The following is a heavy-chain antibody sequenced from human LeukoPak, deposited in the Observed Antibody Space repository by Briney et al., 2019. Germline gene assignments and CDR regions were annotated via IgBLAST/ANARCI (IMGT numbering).Heavy chain of an antibody. V-gene: IGHV4-61*02. J-gene: IGHJ5*02. CDR1: GGSISSGSYY. D-gene: IGHD3-3*01. Sequence: KPSQTLSLTCTVSGGSISSGSYYWSWIRQPAGKRLECIGRIYSTGSTNYNPSLKSRVTISADTSKNQFSLNLSSVTAADTAVYYCAKDWSIFGARDWFDPWGQGTLVTVSS. CDR2: IYSTGST. CDR3: AKDWSIFGARDWFDP.